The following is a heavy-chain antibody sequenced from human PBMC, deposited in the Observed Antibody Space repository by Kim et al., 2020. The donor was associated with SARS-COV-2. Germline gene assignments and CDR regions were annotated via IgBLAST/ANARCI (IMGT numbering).Heavy chain of an antibody. V-gene: IGHV1-46*01. Sequence: ASVKVSCKASGYTFTSYYMHCVRQAPGQGLEWMGIINPSGGSPSYAQKFPGRVTMTRDTSTSTVYMELSSLRSEDTAVYYCARELTIFGVVTGNWLDPWGQGPLVTVSS. CDR2: INPSGGSP. J-gene: IGHJ5*02. D-gene: IGHD3-3*01. CDR1: GYTFTSYY. CDR3: ARELTIFGVVTGNWLDP.